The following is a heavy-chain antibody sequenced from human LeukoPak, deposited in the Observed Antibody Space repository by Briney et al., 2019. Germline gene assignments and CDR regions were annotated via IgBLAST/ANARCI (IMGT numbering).Heavy chain of an antibody. CDR2: ISAYNGNT. Sequence: GASVKVSCKASGYTFTSYGISWVRQAPGQGLEWMGWISAYNGNTNYAQKLQGRVTMTTDTSTSTAYMELRSLRSDDTAVYYCASFQSSSWYGGIVAPDYYYGTDVWGQGTTVTVSS. V-gene: IGHV1-18*01. CDR1: GYTFTSYG. D-gene: IGHD6-13*01. CDR3: ASFQSSSWYGGIVAPDYYYGTDV. J-gene: IGHJ6*02.